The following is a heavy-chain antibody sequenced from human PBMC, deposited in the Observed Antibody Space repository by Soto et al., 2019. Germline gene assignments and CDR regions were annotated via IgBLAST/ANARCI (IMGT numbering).Heavy chain of an antibody. D-gene: IGHD3-10*01. CDR2: IGTVGDT. CDR3: ARNRGSGFYYYYGMDV. CDR1: GFTFSNYD. V-gene: IGHV3-13*04. J-gene: IGHJ6*02. Sequence: EVQLVESGGGLVQPGGSLRLSCATSGFTFSNYDMHWVRQATGKGLEWVSAIGTVGDTYYPGSVKGRFTISRDNAKNSLYLHMNSLRAGDTAVYYCARNRGSGFYYYYGMDVWGQGTTVTVS.